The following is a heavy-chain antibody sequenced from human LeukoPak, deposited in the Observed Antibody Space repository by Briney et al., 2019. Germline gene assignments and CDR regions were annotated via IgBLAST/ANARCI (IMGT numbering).Heavy chain of an antibody. V-gene: IGHV3-11*01. D-gene: IGHD2-21*02. Sequence: PGGSLRLSCAASGFTFSDYYMSWIRQAPGKGLEWVSYISSSSSTLSYADSVKCRFTISRDNAKNSLFLQMNSLRAEDTAVYYCVRDVTGWPNWFDSWGQGTLVTVSS. CDR3: VRDVTGWPNWFDS. J-gene: IGHJ5*01. CDR1: GFTFSDYY. CDR2: ISSSSSTL.